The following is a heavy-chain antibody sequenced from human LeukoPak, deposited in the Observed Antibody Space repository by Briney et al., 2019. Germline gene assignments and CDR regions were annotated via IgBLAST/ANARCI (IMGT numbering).Heavy chain of an antibody. CDR3: ARDYYGSGDY. D-gene: IGHD3-10*01. V-gene: IGHV3-7*04. CDR1: GFTFSLYW. CDR2: IKEDGSEK. Sequence: PGGSLRLSCAASGFTFSLYWMSWVRQAPGKGLEWVADIKEDGSEKYYVDSVKGRFTISRDNAKNSLFLQMNSLRAEDTAVYYCARDYYGSGDYWGQGTLVTVSS. J-gene: IGHJ4*02.